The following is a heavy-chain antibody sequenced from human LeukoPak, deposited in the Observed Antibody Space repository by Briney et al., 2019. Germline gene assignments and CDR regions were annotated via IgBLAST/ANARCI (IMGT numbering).Heavy chain of an antibody. Sequence: GGSLRLSCAASGFTFASYWMHWVRQAPGKGLVWVSRINSDGSITNYADSVKGRFTISRDNSKNTLYLQMNSLRAEDTAVYYCAKLLIVGATEDAFDIWGQGTMVTVSS. CDR2: INSDGSIT. D-gene: IGHD1-26*01. CDR1: GFTFASYW. V-gene: IGHV3-74*01. CDR3: AKLLIVGATEDAFDI. J-gene: IGHJ3*02.